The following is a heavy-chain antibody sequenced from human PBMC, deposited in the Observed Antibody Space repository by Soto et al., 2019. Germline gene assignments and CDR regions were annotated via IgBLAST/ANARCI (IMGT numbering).Heavy chain of an antibody. J-gene: IGHJ3*02. V-gene: IGHV3-33*01. CDR2: IWYDGSNK. Sequence: QVQLVESGGGVVQPGRSLRLSCAASGFTFSSYGMHWVRQAPGKGLEWVVVIWYDGSNKYYADSVKGRFTISRDNSKNTLYLQMNSLRAEDTAVYYCARDYDSSGLGAFDIWGQGTMVTVSS. D-gene: IGHD3-22*01. CDR1: GFTFSSYG. CDR3: ARDYDSSGLGAFDI.